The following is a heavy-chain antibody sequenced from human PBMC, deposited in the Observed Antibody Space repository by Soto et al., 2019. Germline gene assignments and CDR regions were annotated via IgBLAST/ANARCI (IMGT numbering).Heavy chain of an antibody. V-gene: IGHV3-30-3*01. CDR3: ARGPPLDY. J-gene: IGHJ4*02. CDR1: GFTFSSYA. Sequence: QVQLVESGGGVVQPGRSLRLSCAASGFTFSSYAMHWVRQAPGKGLEWVAVISYDGSNKYYADSVKGRFTISRDNSKNTLYLQMNSLRAEDTAVYYCARGPPLDYWGQGTLVTVYS. CDR2: ISYDGSNK.